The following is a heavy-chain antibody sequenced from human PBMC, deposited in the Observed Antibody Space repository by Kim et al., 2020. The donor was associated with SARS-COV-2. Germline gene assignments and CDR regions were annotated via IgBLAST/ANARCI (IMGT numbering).Heavy chain of an antibody. Sequence: ASVKVSCKASGYTFTSYAMNWVRQAPGQGLEWMGWINTNTGNPTYAQGFTGRFVFSLDTSVNTAYLQISSLKAEDTAVYYCARDVPLYSSSSDWFDPWGQGTLVTVSS. CDR2: INTNTGNP. V-gene: IGHV7-4-1*02. J-gene: IGHJ5*02. CDR1: GYTFTSYA. CDR3: ARDVPLYSSSSDWFDP. D-gene: IGHD6-13*01.